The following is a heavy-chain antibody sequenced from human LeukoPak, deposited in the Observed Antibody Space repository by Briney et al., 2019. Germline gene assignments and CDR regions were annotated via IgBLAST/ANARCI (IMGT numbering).Heavy chain of an antibody. CDR2: ISYDGSNK. Sequence: HAGGSLRLSCAASGFTFSSYAMPWVRQAPGKGLEWVAVISYDGSNKYYADSVKGRFTISRDNSKNTLYLQMNSLRAEDTAVYYCASPHIAAAKGRSHLHPDGYWGQGTLVTVSS. V-gene: IGHV3-30*01. J-gene: IGHJ4*02. CDR1: GFTFSSYA. CDR3: ASPHIAAAKGRSHLHPDGY. D-gene: IGHD6-13*01.